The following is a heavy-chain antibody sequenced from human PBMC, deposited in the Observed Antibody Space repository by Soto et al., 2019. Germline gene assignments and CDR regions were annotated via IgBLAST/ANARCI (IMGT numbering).Heavy chain of an antibody. Sequence: QVQLVQSGAEVKKPGSSVKVSCKASGGTFSSYTSSWVRQAPGQGLEWMGRIIPILGIANYAQKFQGRVTINADKSTSTAYMELSSLRSEDTAVYYCARTTTVTTMVDYWGQGTLVTVSS. CDR3: ARTTTVTTMVDY. CDR2: IIPILGIA. J-gene: IGHJ4*02. CDR1: GGTFSSYT. D-gene: IGHD4-17*01. V-gene: IGHV1-69*02.